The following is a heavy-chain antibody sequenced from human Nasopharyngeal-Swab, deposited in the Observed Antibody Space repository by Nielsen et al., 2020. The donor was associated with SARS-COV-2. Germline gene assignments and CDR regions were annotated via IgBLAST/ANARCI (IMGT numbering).Heavy chain of an antibody. CDR2: IYHSGST. CDR3: ARVKREWLGIYYYYMDV. V-gene: IGHV4-34*01. J-gene: IGHJ6*03. CDR1: GFTFSDYY. Sequence: GSLRLSCAASGFTFSDYYMDWVRQPPGKGLEYIGEIYHSGSTNYNPSLKSRVTISVDKSKNQFSLKLSSVTAADTAVYYCARVKREWLGIYYYYMDVWGKGTTVTVSS. D-gene: IGHD6-19*01.